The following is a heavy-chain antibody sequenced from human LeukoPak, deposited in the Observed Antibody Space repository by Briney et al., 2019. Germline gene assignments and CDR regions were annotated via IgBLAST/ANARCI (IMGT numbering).Heavy chain of an antibody. D-gene: IGHD5-18*01. Sequence: GGSLTLSHAASGFTFRSYAMQWVRQAPGKGREWVSYITYNSGTIFYADSVKGRFTISRDDAKDSLYLQMSSLRDEDTAVYYCARDSGYSYADDYWGQGTLVTVSS. J-gene: IGHJ4*02. CDR3: ARDSGYSYADDY. CDR2: ITYNSGTI. V-gene: IGHV3-48*02. CDR1: GFTFRSYA.